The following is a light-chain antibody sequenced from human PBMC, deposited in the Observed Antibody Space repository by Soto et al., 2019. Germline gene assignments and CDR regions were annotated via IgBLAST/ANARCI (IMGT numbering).Light chain of an antibody. Sequence: EIVLTQSPATLSVSPGERATLSCRASQSVGSNLAWYQQKPGQDPRLLIYGAYSRATGIPARFSGSGSGTEFTLTISSLQSEDFAVYYCQQYNNWPPLTFGGGTKVEIK. CDR3: QQYNNWPPLT. CDR1: QSVGSN. J-gene: IGKJ4*01. V-gene: IGKV3-15*01. CDR2: GAY.